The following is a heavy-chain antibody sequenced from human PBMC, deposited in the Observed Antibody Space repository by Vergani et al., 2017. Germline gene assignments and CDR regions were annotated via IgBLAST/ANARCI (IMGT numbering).Heavy chain of an antibody. CDR2: IRSKANSYAT. V-gene: IGHV3-73*01. Sequence: VQLVQSGGGVVQPGRSLRLSCAASGFTFSGSAMHWVRQASGKGLEWVGRIRSKANSYATAYAASVKGRFTISRDDSKNTAYLQMNSLKTEDTAVYYCTRSPRIAARGDWFDPWAREPWSPSPQ. CDR1: GFTFSGSA. CDR3: TRSPRIAARGDWFDP. J-gene: IGHJ5*02. D-gene: IGHD6-6*01.